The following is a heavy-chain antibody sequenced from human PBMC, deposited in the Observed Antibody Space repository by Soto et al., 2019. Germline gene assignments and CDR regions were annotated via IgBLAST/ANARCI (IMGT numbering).Heavy chain of an antibody. CDR2: INPSGGST. V-gene: IGHV1-46*01. D-gene: IGHD3-22*01. CDR1: GYTFTSYY. J-gene: IGHJ5*02. CDR3: ARDGYYDSSGYWGGNWFDP. Sequence: VASVKVSCKASGYTFTSYYMHWVRQAPGQGHEWMGIINPSGGSTSYAQKFQGRVTMTRDTSTSTVYMELSSLRSEDTAVYYCARDGYYDSSGYWGGNWFDPWGQGTLVTVS.